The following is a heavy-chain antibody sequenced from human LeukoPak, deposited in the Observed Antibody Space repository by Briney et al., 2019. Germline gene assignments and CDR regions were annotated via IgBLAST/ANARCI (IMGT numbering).Heavy chain of an antibody. V-gene: IGHV4-38-2*02. D-gene: IGHD5-18*01. Sequence: PSETLSLTCTVSGYSISRGYSWGWIRQPPGKGLEWIGNIYHSGSTNYSPSLKSRVTISVDTSKNQFSLKLSSVTAADTAVYYCARRRTGYSTYYMDVWGKGTTVTISS. CDR3: ARRRTGYSTYYMDV. CDR1: GYSISRGYS. CDR2: IYHSGST. J-gene: IGHJ6*03.